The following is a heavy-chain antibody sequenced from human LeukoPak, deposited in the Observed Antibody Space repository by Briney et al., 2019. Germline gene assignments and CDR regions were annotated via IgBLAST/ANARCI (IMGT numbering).Heavy chain of an antibody. J-gene: IGHJ4*02. D-gene: IGHD1-26*01. CDR2: IKEDGSEE. Sequence: GGSLRLSCAASGFNFNTFWMTWVRQAPGKGLEWVANIKEDGSEEYYVDSVKGRFTISRDNAKNSLYLQMNSLRAEDTAVYYCARSQWELLLDYWGQGTLVTVSS. CDR3: ARSQWELLLDY. CDR1: GFNFNTFW. V-gene: IGHV3-7*01.